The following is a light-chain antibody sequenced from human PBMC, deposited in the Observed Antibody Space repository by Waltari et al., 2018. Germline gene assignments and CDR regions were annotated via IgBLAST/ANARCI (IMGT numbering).Light chain of an antibody. CDR2: DAS. J-gene: IGKJ4*01. V-gene: IGKV3-11*01. CDR1: QSVSSY. CDR3: QQRSNWPPALT. Sequence: EIVLTQSPATLSLSPGERATLSCRASQSVSSYLAWYQQKHGQAPRLLTYDASNRAAGIPARFSGGVSGTDVTLTISSLEPEDFAVYYCQQRSNWPPALTFGGGTKVEIK.